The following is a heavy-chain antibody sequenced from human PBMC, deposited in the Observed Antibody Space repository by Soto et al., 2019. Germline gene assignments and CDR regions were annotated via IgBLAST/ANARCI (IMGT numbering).Heavy chain of an antibody. CDR1: GFTFSTYA. J-gene: IGHJ4*02. CDR2: ISGSGDST. CDR3: AGAPPVAGTDDS. Sequence: GVSLRLSCAASGFTFSTYAMNRVRQAPGKGLEWVSGISGSGDSTYYADSVKGRFTISRDNAKNSLFLQMNSLRAEDTAFYYWAGAPPVAGTDDSWGKGPLVTVS. V-gene: IGHV3-23*01. D-gene: IGHD6-19*01.